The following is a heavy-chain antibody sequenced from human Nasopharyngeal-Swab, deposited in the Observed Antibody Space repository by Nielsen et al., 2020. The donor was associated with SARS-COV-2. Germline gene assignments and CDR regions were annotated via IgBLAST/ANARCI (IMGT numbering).Heavy chain of an antibody. CDR3: ARVPAVAASRIDY. D-gene: IGHD6-19*01. J-gene: IGHJ4*02. V-gene: IGHV1-3*01. CDR1: GYTLSNYA. Sequence: ASVKVSCKASGYTLSNYAMCWVRQAPGQRPEFMGWINAGKGNTIYSQRCQGRVRISRDTSANTVYMELNRLRSEDTAVYYCARVPAVAASRIDYWGQGTLVTVSS. CDR2: INAGKGNT.